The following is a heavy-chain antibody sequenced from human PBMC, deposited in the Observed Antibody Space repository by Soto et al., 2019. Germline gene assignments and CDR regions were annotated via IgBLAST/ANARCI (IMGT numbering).Heavy chain of an antibody. V-gene: IGHV3-23*01. Sequence: GGSLILSCAGSGCTFSNYGMYWVRQAPGKGLEWVSGVSGSGDTTYYADSGKGRFTISRDNSKNTLYLQMNSLRAEDTAVYYWAIRAYSSSSWLAGWARGTLVPVS. CDR1: GCTFSNYG. CDR3: AIRAYSSSSWLAG. CDR2: VSGSGDTT. J-gene: IGHJ4*02. D-gene: IGHD6-6*01.